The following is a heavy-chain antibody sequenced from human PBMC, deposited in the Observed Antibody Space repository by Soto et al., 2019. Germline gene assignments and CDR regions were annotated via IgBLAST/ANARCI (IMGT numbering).Heavy chain of an antibody. CDR2: ISSSGSTI. Sequence: GGSLRLSCAASGFTFSSYEMNWVRQAPGKGLEWVSYISSSGSTIYYADSVKGRFTISRDNAKNSLYLQMNSLRAEDTAVYYCARGRYSSLAYGMDVWGQGTTVTVSS. CDR3: ARGRYSSLAYGMDV. D-gene: IGHD6-13*01. CDR1: GFTFSSYE. J-gene: IGHJ6*02. V-gene: IGHV3-48*03.